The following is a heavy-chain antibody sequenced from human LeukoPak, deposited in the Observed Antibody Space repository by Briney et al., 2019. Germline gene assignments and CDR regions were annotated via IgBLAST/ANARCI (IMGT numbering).Heavy chain of an antibody. J-gene: IGHJ4*02. CDR1: GFTFDDYA. Sequence: GGSLRLSCAASGFTFDDYAMHWVRQAPGKGLEWVSGISWNSGSIGYADSVKGRFTISRDNAKNSLYLQMNSLRAEDTALYYCAKGIRPIVVVGGALDYWGQGTLVTVSS. D-gene: IGHD3-22*01. CDR2: ISWNSGSI. V-gene: IGHV3-9*01. CDR3: AKGIRPIVVVGGALDY.